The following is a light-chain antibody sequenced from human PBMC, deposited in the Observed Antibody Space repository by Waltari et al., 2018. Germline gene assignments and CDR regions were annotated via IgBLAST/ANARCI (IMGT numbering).Light chain of an antibody. Sequence: QNLVHSEGNPCLNWLQQRPGQTPRRLIYKVSRRDAGAPDRFSGSGSGSDFTLNINRVEAEDVGVYYCMQATHWPLTFGQGTKVEIK. V-gene: IGKV2-30*02. CDR3: MQATHWPLT. J-gene: IGKJ1*01. CDR2: KVS. CDR1: QNLVHSEGNPC.